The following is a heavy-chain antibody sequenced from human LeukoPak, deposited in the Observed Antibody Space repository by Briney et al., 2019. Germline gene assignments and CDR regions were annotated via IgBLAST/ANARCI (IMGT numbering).Heavy chain of an antibody. J-gene: IGHJ4*02. CDR1: GGSLSEFA. Sequence: SVKVSCNASGGSLSEFAISWVRQGPGQGLEWMGGFIPIHHTTMYAQKFQGRLIITADGSTRTAYMELSSLTSKDTAVYYCARGNEALRFLEWTYWGQGTLVTVSS. D-gene: IGHD3-3*01. CDR3: ARGNEALRFLEWTY. CDR2: FIPIHHTT. V-gene: IGHV1-69*13.